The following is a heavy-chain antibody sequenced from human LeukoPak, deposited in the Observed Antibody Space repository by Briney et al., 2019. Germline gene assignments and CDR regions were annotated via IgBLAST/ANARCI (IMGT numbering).Heavy chain of an antibody. Sequence: GGSLRLSCAASGFTFSTYTMDWVRQAPGKGLEWLAFISDDGTNKYYADSVKGRFTISRDNSKNTLYLQMNSLRAEDTAVYYCARDSRYFDWFPRGGAFDIWGQGTMVTVSS. CDR2: ISDDGTNK. J-gene: IGHJ3*02. CDR3: ARDSRYFDWFPRGGAFDI. V-gene: IGHV3-30*04. D-gene: IGHD3-9*01. CDR1: GFTFSTYT.